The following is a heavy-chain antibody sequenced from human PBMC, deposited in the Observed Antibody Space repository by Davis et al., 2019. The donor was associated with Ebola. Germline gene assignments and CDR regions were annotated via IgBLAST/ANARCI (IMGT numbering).Heavy chain of an antibody. Sequence: MPSETLSLTCTVSGGSISSYYWSWIRQPPGKGLEWIGYIYYSGSTNYNPSLKSRVTISVDTSKNQFSLKLSSVTAADTAVYYCAKCPQWAWNTDYWGQGTLVTVSS. CDR2: IYYSGST. CDR3: AKCPQWAWNTDY. J-gene: IGHJ4*02. D-gene: IGHD1/OR15-1a*01. V-gene: IGHV4-59*08. CDR1: GGSISSYY.